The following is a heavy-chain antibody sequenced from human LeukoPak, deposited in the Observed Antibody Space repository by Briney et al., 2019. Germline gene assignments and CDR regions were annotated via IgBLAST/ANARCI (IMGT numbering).Heavy chain of an antibody. Sequence: PGGSLRLSCAASGFTFRSYAIHWVRQAPGKGLEWVAVISYDGRNKYYSDSVKGRFTISIDNSKNTLFLQMNSLRAEDTAVYYCAKDLDDHGSGTCFDYWGQGTLVTVSS. V-gene: IGHV3-30*18. CDR3: AKDLDDHGSGTCFDY. J-gene: IGHJ4*02. CDR2: ISYDGRNK. CDR1: GFTFRSYA. D-gene: IGHD3-10*01.